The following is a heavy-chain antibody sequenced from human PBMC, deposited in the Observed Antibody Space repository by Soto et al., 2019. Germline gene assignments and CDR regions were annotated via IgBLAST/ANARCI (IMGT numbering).Heavy chain of an antibody. J-gene: IGHJ4*02. CDR2: IYYSGST. Sequence: PSETLSLTCTVSGGSISSYYWSWIRQPPGKGLEWIGYIYYSGSTNYNPSLKSRVTISVDTSKNQFSLKLSSVTAADTAVYYCARGSPAGDYYDSSGYPEHWGQGTLVTVSS. V-gene: IGHV4-59*01. CDR3: ARGSPAGDYYDSSGYPEH. CDR1: GGSISSYY. D-gene: IGHD3-22*01.